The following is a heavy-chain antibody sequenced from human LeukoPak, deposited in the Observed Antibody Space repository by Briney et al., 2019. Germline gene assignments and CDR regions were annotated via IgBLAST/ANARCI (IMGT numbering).Heavy chain of an antibody. D-gene: IGHD3-22*01. CDR3: ARDRSYDSSGYPFDF. Sequence: GGSLRLSCAASGLTVSDSYMTWVRQAPGKGLEWVPVIYAGGSTFYADSVKGRFTISRDNSKNTVYLQMNSLRAEDTAVYYCARDRSYDSSGYPFDFWGQGTLVTVSS. CDR2: IYAGGST. CDR1: GLTVSDSY. J-gene: IGHJ4*02. V-gene: IGHV3-66*02.